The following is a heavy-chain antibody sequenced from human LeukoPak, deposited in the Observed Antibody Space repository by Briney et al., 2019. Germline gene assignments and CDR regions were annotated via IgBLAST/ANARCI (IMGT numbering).Heavy chain of an antibody. D-gene: IGHD4-23*01. J-gene: IGHJ4*02. Sequence: GGSLRLSCAASGFTFSSYGMHWVRQAPGKGLEWVAVISYDGSNKYYADSVKGRFAISRDNSKNTLYLQMNSLRAEDTAVYYCAKKRGYGGNPFDYWGQGTLVTVSS. V-gene: IGHV3-30*18. CDR3: AKKRGYGGNPFDY. CDR2: ISYDGSNK. CDR1: GFTFSSYG.